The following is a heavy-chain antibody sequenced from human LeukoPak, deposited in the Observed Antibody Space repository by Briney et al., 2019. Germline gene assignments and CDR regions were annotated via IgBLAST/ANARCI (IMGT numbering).Heavy chain of an antibody. Sequence: SETLSLTCTVSGGSVSDYYLAWIRQPAGKALEWIGRINTSGTTRYNPSRQSRVTLSMDSSNSQFSLHLTSVTAADTAVYYCARGLSRVYDFTWFDPWGQGILVTVSS. CDR1: GGSVSDYY. CDR2: INTSGTT. V-gene: IGHV4-4*07. CDR3: ARGLSRVYDFTWFDP. J-gene: IGHJ5*02. D-gene: IGHD2/OR15-2a*01.